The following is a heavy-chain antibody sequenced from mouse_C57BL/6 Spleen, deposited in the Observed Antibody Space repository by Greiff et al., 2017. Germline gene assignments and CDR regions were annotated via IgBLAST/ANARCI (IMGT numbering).Heavy chain of an antibody. D-gene: IGHD3-2*02. V-gene: IGHV5-9-1*02. CDR3: TGQLRPSWFAY. Sequence: EVQGVESGEGLVKPGGSLKLSCAASGFTFSSYAMSWVRQTPEKRLEWVAYISSGGDYIYYADTVKGRFTISRDNARNTLYLQMSSLKSEDTAMYYCTGQLRPSWFAYWGQGTLVTVSA. CDR2: ISSGGDYI. J-gene: IGHJ3*01. CDR1: GFTFSSYA.